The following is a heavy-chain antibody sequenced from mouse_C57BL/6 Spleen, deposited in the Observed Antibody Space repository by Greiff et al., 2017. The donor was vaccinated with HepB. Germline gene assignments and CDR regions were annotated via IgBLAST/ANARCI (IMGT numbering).Heavy chain of an antibody. Sequence: VQVVESGPGLVAPSQSLSITCTVSGFSLTSYAISWVRQPPGKGLEWLGVIWTGGGTNYNSALKSRLSISKDNSKSQVFLKMNSLQTDDTARYYCARNAPYDYDGAWFAYWGQGTLVTVSA. J-gene: IGHJ3*01. CDR1: GFSLTSYA. V-gene: IGHV2-9-1*01. CDR3: ARNAPYDYDGAWFAY. D-gene: IGHD2-4*01. CDR2: IWTGGGT.